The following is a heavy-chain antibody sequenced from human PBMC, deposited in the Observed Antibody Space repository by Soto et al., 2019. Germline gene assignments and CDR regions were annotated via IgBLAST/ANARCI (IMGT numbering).Heavy chain of an antibody. D-gene: IGHD3-3*01. CDR1: GFTLSIYW. CDR3: ARDRYSYYDFWSGSLPYYYYGMDV. V-gene: IGHV3-7*01. J-gene: IGHJ6*02. CDR2: IKQDGSEK. Sequence: TGGSLRLSCAASGFTLSIYWMSWVRQAPGKGLEWVANIKQDGSEKYYVDSVKGRFTISRDNAKNSLYLQMNSLRAEDTAVYYCARDRYSYYDFWSGSLPYYYYGMDVWGQGTTVPVSS.